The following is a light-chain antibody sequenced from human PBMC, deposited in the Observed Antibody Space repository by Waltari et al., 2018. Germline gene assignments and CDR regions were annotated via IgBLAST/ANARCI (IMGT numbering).Light chain of an antibody. CDR1: QSLSNY. CDR3: HQTRSLPDT. J-gene: IGKJ2*01. V-gene: IGKV1-39*01. CDR2: GAF. Sequence: DIQMTQSPSSLSASVGDRVTITCRASQSLSNYLTWYQHKAGEAPKLLIHGAFNLQSGGPSRFSGSGSGTDFTLTISSLQPEDVATYYCHQTRSLPDTFGQGTKLEI.